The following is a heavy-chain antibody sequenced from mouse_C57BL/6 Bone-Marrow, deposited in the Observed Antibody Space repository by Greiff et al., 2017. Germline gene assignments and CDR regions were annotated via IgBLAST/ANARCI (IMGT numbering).Heavy chain of an antibody. CDR3: ARKGGVAY. V-gene: IGHV1-82*01. CDR2: IYPGDGDT. CDR1: GYAFSSSW. Sequence: QVQLKESGPELVKPGASVKISCKASGYAFSSSWMNWVKQRPGKGLEWIGRIYPGDGDTNYNGKLKGKATLTADKSSSTAYMQLSSLTSEDSAVYFCARKGGVAYWGQGTTLTVSS. J-gene: IGHJ2*01.